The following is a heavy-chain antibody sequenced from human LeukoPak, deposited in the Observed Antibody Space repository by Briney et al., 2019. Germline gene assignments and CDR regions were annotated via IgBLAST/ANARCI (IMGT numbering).Heavy chain of an antibody. D-gene: IGHD3-22*01. Sequence: GGSLRLSCAASGFTFSSYAMSWVRQAPGKGLEWVSAISGSGGSTYYADSVKGRFTISRDNSKNTLYLQMNSLRAEDTAVYYCAKEARPGYYDSSGYLNYYYYYMDVWGKGTTVTVSS. CDR2: ISGSGGST. V-gene: IGHV3-23*01. CDR1: GFTFSSYA. CDR3: AKEARPGYYDSSGYLNYYYYYMDV. J-gene: IGHJ6*03.